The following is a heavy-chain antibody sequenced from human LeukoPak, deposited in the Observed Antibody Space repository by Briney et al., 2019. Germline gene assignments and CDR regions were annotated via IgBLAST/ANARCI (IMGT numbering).Heavy chain of an antibody. CDR1: GGSISIYY. J-gene: IGHJ6*03. D-gene: IGHD3-10*01. CDR3: ARESSGNYYNPLGYMDV. CDR2: IFTSGIT. V-gene: IGHV4-4*07. Sequence: PSETLSLTCTVSGGSISIYYWNWIRQPAGKGVEWIGRIFTSGITNYDPSLKSRVTMSVDTSKNQFSLNLSSVTAADTAVYYCARESSGNYYNPLGYMDVWGKGTTVTVSS.